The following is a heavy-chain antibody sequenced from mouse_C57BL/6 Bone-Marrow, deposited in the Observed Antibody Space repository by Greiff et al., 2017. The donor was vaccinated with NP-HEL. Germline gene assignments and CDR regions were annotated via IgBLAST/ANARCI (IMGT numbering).Heavy chain of an antibody. J-gene: IGHJ2*01. V-gene: IGHV1-26*01. Sequence: EVQLQQSGPELVKPGASVKISCKASGYTFTDYYMNWVKQSHGKSLEWIGDINPNNGGTSYNQKFKGKATLTVDKSSSTAYMELRSLTSEDSAVDYCARGGYEYDYWGQGTTLTVSS. CDR3: ARGGYEYDY. CDR1: GYTFTDYY. CDR2: INPNNGGT. D-gene: IGHD2-2*01.